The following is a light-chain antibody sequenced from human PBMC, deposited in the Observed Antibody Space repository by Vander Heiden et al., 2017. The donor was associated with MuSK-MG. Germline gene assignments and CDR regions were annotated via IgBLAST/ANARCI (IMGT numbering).Light chain of an antibody. CDR3: HSYAGSLSCV. CDR2: GNS. Sequence: QSVLTQPPPGPSVPGQRVTISCTGSSSNIGAGYDVYWYQQLPGKAPKLLIYGNSNRPSGVPDRFSGSKSGNSASLAISGLQAEDEAVYYCHSYAGSLSCVFGGGTKLTVL. CDR1: SSNIGAGYD. J-gene: IGLJ2*01. V-gene: IGLV1-40*01.